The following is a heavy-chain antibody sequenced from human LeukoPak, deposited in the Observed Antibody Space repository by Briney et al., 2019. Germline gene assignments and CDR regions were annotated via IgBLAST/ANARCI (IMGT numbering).Heavy chain of an antibody. J-gene: IGHJ6*02. CDR3: ARVRVVVPTGYYYYGMDV. CDR2: INHSGST. D-gene: IGHD2-2*01. Sequence: PSETLSLTCAVYGGSFSGYYWSWIRQPPGKGLEWIGEINHSGSTNYNPSLKSRVTKSVDTSKNQFSLKLSSVTAADTAVYYCARVRVVVPTGYYYYGMDVWGQGTTVTVSS. CDR1: GGSFSGYY. V-gene: IGHV4-34*01.